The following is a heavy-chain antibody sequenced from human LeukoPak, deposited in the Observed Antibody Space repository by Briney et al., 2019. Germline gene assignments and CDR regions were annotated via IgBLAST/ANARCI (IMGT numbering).Heavy chain of an antibody. CDR3: AGSGSCWAP. CDR2: VSYSGRT. Sequence: SETLSLTCTVSGASISNYYWSWIRQPPGKGLECIGYVSYSGRTNHNPSLKSRVTISADTSKNQFSLKLTSVTAADTAVYYCAGSGSCWAPWGQGTLVTVSS. J-gene: IGHJ5*02. D-gene: IGHD1-26*01. V-gene: IGHV4-59*08. CDR1: GASISNYY.